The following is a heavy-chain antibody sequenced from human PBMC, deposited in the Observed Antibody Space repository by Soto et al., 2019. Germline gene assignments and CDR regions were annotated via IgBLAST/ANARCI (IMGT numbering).Heavy chain of an antibody. V-gene: IGHV3-23*01. CDR3: ATLPIAARRGY. D-gene: IGHD6-6*01. CDR2: ISGSDGST. J-gene: IGHJ4*02. CDR1: GFTFSSYA. Sequence: GGSLRLSCAASGFTFSSYAMSWVRQAPGKGLEWVSAISGSDGSTYYADSVRGRFTISRDNSKNTLYLQMNSLRAEDTAVYYCATLPIAARRGYWGQGTLVTVSS.